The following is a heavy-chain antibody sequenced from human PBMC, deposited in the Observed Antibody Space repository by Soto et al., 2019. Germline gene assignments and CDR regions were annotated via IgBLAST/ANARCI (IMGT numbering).Heavy chain of an antibody. J-gene: IGHJ6*02. CDR2: IYHSGST. D-gene: IGHD3-3*01. CDR1: GGSISSSNW. V-gene: IGHV4-4*02. CDR3: ARVGGVLIGPYTRGANYYGMDV. Sequence: QVQLQESGPGLVKPSGTLSLTCAVSGGSISSSNWWSWVRQPPGKGLEWIGEIYHSGSTNYNPSLESRVTISVHKVKNQFSLQLTSLSAADTAVYYCARVGGVLIGPYTRGANYYGMDVWGQGTTVTVS.